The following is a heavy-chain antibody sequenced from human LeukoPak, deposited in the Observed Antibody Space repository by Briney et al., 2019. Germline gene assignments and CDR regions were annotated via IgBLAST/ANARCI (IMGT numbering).Heavy chain of an antibody. Sequence: PGGSLRLSCAASGFTFSDYYMSWIRQAPGKGLEWVSYISSSGSTIYYADSVKGRFTISRDNAKNSLYLQMNSLRAEDTAVYYCARVPDCGGDCYPFDYWGQGTLVTVSS. D-gene: IGHD2-21*02. CDR2: ISSSGSTI. J-gene: IGHJ4*02. CDR1: GFTFSDYY. V-gene: IGHV3-11*04. CDR3: ARVPDCGGDCYPFDY.